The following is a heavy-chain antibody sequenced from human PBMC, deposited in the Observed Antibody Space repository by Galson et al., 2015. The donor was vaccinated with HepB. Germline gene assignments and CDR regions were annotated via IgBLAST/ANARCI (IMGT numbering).Heavy chain of an antibody. Sequence: SLRLSCAASGFTFSDYSINWIRQAPGKGLEWVSYISCGGSTIYYADSVKDRFTISRDNAKNSLYLQMNRLRAEDTAIYYCARGGTKHSSGLLFDNWGQGTLVTVSS. D-gene: IGHD6-19*01. J-gene: IGHJ4*02. CDR3: ARGGTKHSSGLLFDN. CDR1: GFTFSDYS. CDR2: ISCGGSTI. V-gene: IGHV3-11*01.